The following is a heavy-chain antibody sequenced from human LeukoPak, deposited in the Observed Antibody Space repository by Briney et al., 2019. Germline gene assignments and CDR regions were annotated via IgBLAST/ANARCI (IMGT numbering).Heavy chain of an antibody. V-gene: IGHV3-23*01. CDR3: AKVYDSSGYAYNWFDP. CDR1: GFTFSSYG. D-gene: IGHD3-22*01. CDR2: ISGSGGST. J-gene: IGHJ5*02. Sequence: GGSLRLSCAASGFTFSSYGMHWVRQAPGKGLEWVSAISGSGGSTYYADSVKGRFTISRDNSKNTLYLQMNSLGAEDTAVYYCAKVYDSSGYAYNWFDPWGQGTLVTVSS.